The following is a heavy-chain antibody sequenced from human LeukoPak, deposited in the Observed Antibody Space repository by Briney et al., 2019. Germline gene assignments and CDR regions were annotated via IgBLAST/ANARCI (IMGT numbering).Heavy chain of an antibody. V-gene: IGHV3-23*01. CDR2: ITLSGGST. J-gene: IGHJ6*03. Sequence: GESLRLSCAASGFTFSSYDMSWVRQAPGKGLEWVSSITLSGGSTFYADSVMGRFTISRDNSQNTLYLQMNSLSAEDTAVYYCAKRGNPAVGHHYLDVWGKGTTVSVSS. CDR3: AKRGNPAVGHHYLDV. CDR1: GFTFSSYD. D-gene: IGHD2-2*01.